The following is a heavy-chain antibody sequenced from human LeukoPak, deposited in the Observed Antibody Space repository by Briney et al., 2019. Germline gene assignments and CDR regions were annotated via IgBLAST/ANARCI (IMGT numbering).Heavy chain of an antibody. V-gene: IGHV3-53*01. D-gene: IGHD1-1*01. J-gene: IGHJ3*02. CDR2: TYTDVNT. Sequence: GGSLRLSCAASGFTASSSYMSWVRQAPGKGLEWVSITYTDVNTNYADSVKGRLTISRDNSQNTLSLQMSSLRAEDTAVYYCARKNDLFNAAFDIWGQGTVVTVSS. CDR3: ARKNDLFNAAFDI. CDR1: GFTASSSY.